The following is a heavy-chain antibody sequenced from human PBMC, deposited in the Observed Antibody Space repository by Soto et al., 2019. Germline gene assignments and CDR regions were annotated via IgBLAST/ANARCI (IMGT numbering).Heavy chain of an antibody. CDR3: AKHPRDTVYSSGSD. CDR2: IGGGGTT. CDR1: GFPFSSCP. D-gene: IGHD6-19*01. Sequence: EVQLLESGGGLVQPGGSLRLSCAASGFPFSSCPMSWVRQAPGKGLEWVSSIGGGGTTFYADSVKGRFTISRDNSKNTLYLQMNILRAADTAVYYCAKHPRDTVYSSGSDWGQGTLVTVSS. V-gene: IGHV3-23*01. J-gene: IGHJ4*02.